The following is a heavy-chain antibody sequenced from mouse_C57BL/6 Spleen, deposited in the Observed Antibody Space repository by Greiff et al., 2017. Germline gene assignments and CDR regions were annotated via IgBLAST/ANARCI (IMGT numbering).Heavy chain of an antibody. D-gene: IGHD4-1*01. V-gene: IGHV1-61*01. CDR3: ARAGVNWDWYFDV. J-gene: IGHJ1*03. CDR1: GYTFTSYW. CDR2: IYPSDSET. Sequence: QVQLQQPGAELVRPGSSVKLSCKASGYTFTSYWMDWVKQRPGQGLEWIGNIYPSDSETHYNQKFKDKATLTVDKSSSTAYMQLSSLTSEDSAVYYCARAGVNWDWYFDVWGTGTTVTVSS.